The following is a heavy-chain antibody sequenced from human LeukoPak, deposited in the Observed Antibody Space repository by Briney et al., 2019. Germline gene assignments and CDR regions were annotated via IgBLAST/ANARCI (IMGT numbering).Heavy chain of an antibody. V-gene: IGHV3-23*01. Sequence: GGSLRLSCAASGFTFGSYAMSWVRQAPGKGLEWVSAISGSGGSTYYADSVKGRFTISRDNSKNTLYLQMNSLRAEDTAVYYCAKDHAGYSSGWYDYWGQGTLVTVSS. CDR3: AKDHAGYSSGWYDY. J-gene: IGHJ4*02. D-gene: IGHD6-19*01. CDR2: ISGSGGST. CDR1: GFTFGSYA.